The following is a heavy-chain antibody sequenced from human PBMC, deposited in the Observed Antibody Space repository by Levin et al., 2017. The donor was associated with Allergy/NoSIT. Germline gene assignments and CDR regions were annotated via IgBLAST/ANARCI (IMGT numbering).Heavy chain of an antibody. J-gene: IGHJ4*02. CDR1: GFTFSSYA. D-gene: IGHD5-18*01. V-gene: IGHV3-30-3*01. Sequence: LSLPCAASGFTFSSYAMHWVRQAPGKGLEWVAVISYDGSNKYYADSVKGRFTISRDNSKNTLYLQMNSLRAEDTAVYYCARAVGDSYGPGHFDYWGQGTLVTVSS. CDR3: ARAVGDSYGPGHFDY. CDR2: ISYDGSNK.